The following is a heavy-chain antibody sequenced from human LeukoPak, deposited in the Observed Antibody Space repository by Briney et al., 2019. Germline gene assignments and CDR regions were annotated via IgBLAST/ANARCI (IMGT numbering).Heavy chain of an antibody. CDR3: ARIAAAGCDY. D-gene: IGHD6-13*01. V-gene: IGHV3-7*01. J-gene: IGHJ4*02. CDR1: GFTFSSYW. CDR2: IKQDGSEK. Sequence: GGSLRLSCAASGFTFSSYWVSWVRQAPGKGLEWVANIKQDGSEKYYVDSVKGRFTISRDNAKNSLYLQMNSLRAEDTAVYYCARIAAAGCDYWGQGTLVTVSS.